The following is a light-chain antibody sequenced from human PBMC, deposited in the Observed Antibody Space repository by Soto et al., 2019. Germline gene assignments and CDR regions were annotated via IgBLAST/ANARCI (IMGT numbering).Light chain of an antibody. CDR3: LQDYNYPRT. J-gene: IGKJ1*01. CDR2: GAT. CDR1: QDIRTE. V-gene: IGKV1-6*01. Sequence: ALQMTQSPSSLSASVGDRVTITCRSSQDIRTELGWYQQKPGKAPKLLIYGATTLQSGVPSRVSGSGSGTDFTLTISGLQPEEFATYYCLQDYNYPRTFGQGTKVEVK.